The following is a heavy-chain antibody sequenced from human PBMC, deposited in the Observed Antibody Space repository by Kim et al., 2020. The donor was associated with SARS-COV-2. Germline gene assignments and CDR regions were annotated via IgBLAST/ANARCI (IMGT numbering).Heavy chain of an antibody. CDR3: ARDSFRWELLLGLPDY. CDR2: ISSSSSTI. CDR1: GFTFSSYS. Sequence: GGSLRLSCAASGFTFSSYSMNWVRQAPGKGLEWVSYISSSSSTIYYADSVKGRFTISRDNAKNSLYLQMNSLRDEDTAVYYCARDSFRWELLLGLPDYWGQGTLVTVSS. D-gene: IGHD2-15*01. J-gene: IGHJ4*02. V-gene: IGHV3-48*02.